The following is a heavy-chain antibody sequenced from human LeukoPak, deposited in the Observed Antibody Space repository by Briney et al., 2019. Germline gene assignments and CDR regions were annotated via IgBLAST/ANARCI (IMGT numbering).Heavy chain of an antibody. V-gene: IGHV4-59*08. Sequence: SETLSLTCTVSGGSISSYYWSWIRRPPGKGLEWIGYIYYSGNTNYNPSLKSRVTISVDTSKNQFSLKLSSVTAADTAVYYCARTIVGADDAFDIWGQGTMVTVSS. CDR1: GGSISSYY. CDR3: ARTIVGADDAFDI. J-gene: IGHJ3*02. D-gene: IGHD1-26*01. CDR2: IYYSGNT.